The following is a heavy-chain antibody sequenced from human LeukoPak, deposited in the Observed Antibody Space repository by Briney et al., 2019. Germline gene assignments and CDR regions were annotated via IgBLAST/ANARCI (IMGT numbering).Heavy chain of an antibody. V-gene: IGHV1-69*13. CDR2: IIPIFGTA. D-gene: IGHD2-2*01. J-gene: IGHJ6*03. Sequence: ASVKVSCKASGGTFSSYAISWVRQAPGQGLEWMGGIIPIFGTANYAQKFQGRVTITADESTSTAYMELSSLRSEDTAVYYCAEGRRVPAAAYYYYMDVWGKGTTVTVSS. CDR1: GGTFSSYA. CDR3: AEGRRVPAAAYYYYMDV.